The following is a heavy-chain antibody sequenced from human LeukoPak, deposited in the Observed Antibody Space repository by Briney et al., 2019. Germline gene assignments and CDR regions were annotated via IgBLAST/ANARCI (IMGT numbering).Heavy chain of an antibody. CDR3: ARLIDNDSSGEPDTFDM. Sequence: SETLSLTCTVSGGSISSGSYYWSWIRQPAGKGLEWIGRIYTSGSTNYNPSLKSRVTISVDTSKNQFSLKLTSVTAADTAVYYCARLIDNDSSGEPDTFDMWGQGTVVTVSS. CDR1: GGSISSGSYY. V-gene: IGHV4-61*02. D-gene: IGHD3-22*01. J-gene: IGHJ3*02. CDR2: IYTSGST.